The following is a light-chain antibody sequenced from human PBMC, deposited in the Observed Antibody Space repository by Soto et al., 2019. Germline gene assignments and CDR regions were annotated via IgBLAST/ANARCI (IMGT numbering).Light chain of an antibody. CDR3: QVWDSSSDQGV. CDR1: NIGSKS. Sequence: SYELTQPPSVSVAPGKTARITCGGNNIGSKSVHWYQQKPGQAPVLVIYYDRDRPSGIPGRFSDSNSGNTATLTISRVEAGDEADYYGQVWDSSSDQGVFGTGTKLTVL. V-gene: IGLV3-21*04. CDR2: YDR. J-gene: IGLJ1*01.